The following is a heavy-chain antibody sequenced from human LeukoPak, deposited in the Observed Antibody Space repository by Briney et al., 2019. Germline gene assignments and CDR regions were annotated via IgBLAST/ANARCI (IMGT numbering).Heavy chain of an antibody. CDR3: AREEWELGYYYYYMDV. Sequence: SETLSLTCTVSGGSISSYYWSWIRQPAGKGLEWIGRIYTSGSTNYNPSLKNRVTMSVDTSKNQFSLKLSSVTAADTAVYYCAREEWELGYYYYYMDVWGKGTTVTISS. D-gene: IGHD1-26*01. J-gene: IGHJ6*03. V-gene: IGHV4-4*07. CDR1: GGSISSYY. CDR2: IYTSGST.